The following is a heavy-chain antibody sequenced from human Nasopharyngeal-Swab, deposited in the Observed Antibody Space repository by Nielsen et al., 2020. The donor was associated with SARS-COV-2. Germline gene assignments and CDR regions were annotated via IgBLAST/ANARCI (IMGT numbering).Heavy chain of an antibody. CDR1: GFTFSSYG. CDR3: ARDWGYCSGGSSYWFDY. D-gene: IGHD2-15*01. V-gene: IGHV3-30*03. CDR2: ISYDGSNK. Sequence: GESLKIPCAASGFTFSSYGMQWVRQAPGKGLEWVAVISYDGSNKYYADSVKGRFTISRDNSKNTLYLQMNSLRAEDTAVYYCARDWGYCSGGSSYWFDYWGQGTLVTVSS. J-gene: IGHJ4*02.